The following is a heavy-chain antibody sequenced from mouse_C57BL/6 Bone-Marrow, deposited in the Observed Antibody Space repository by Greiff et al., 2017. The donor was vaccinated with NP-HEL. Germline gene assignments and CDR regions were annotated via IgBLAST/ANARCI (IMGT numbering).Heavy chain of an antibody. CDR3: ARKGIFITTVVGYWYFDV. V-gene: IGHV1-69*01. J-gene: IGHJ1*03. CDR2: IDPSDSYT. CDR1: GYTFTSYW. Sequence: QVQLKQPGAELVMPGASVKLSCKASGYTFTSYWMHWVKQRPGQGLEWIGEIDPSDSYTNYNQKFKGKSTLTVDKSSSTAYMQLSSLTSEDSAVYYCARKGIFITTVVGYWYFDVWGTGTTVTVSS. D-gene: IGHD1-1*01.